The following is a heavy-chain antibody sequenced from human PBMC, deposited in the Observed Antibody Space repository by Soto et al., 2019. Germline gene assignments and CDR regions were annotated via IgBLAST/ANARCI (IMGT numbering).Heavy chain of an antibody. CDR3: ARDTGDGTSDF. CDR2: INAGYGNT. D-gene: IGHD7-27*01. V-gene: IGHV1-3*01. Sequence: ASVKVSCKASGYTFSSYAMHWVRQAPGQRLEWMGWINAGYGNTKSSQKFQDRVTISRDTSASTAYMELTSLRSEDTAVYYCARDTGDGTSDFWGQGTLVTVSS. CDR1: GYTFSSYA. J-gene: IGHJ4*02.